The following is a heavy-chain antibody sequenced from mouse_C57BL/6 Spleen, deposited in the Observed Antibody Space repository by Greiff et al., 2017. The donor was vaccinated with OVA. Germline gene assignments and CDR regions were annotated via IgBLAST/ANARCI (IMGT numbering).Heavy chain of an antibody. CDR2: IYPGDGDT. D-gene: IGHD1-1*01. CDR1: GYAFSSYW. Sequence: QVQLQQSGAELVKPGASVKISCKASGYAFSSYWMNWVKQRPGKGLEWIGQIYPGDGDTNYNGKFKGKATLTADKSSSTAYMQLSSLTSEDSAVYFCAINYYGSSSWFSYWGQGTLVTVSA. V-gene: IGHV1-80*01. CDR3: AINYYGSSSWFSY. J-gene: IGHJ3*01.